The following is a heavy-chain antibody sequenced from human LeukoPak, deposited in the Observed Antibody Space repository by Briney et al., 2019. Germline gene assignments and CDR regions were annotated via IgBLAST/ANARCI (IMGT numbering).Heavy chain of an antibody. D-gene: IGHD3-16*01. CDR1: GDSMSSYY. CDR3: ARGDYYDGGGRNWFDP. Sequence: SETLSLTCTVSGDSMSSYYWNFIRQPAGKGLEWIGRIHTSWTTYYNPSLKSRITMSVDTSRNQFSLRLTSVTAAGTAVYYCARGDYYDGGGRNWFDPWGQGTLVTVSS. V-gene: IGHV4-4*07. CDR2: IHTSWTT. J-gene: IGHJ5*02.